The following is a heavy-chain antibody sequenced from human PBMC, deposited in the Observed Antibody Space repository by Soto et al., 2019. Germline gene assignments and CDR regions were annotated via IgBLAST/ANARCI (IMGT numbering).Heavy chain of an antibody. J-gene: IGHJ4*02. Sequence: DLEESGGGLVKPGGSLRLSCTASGFTFSDYYMSWIRQAPGKGLEWLAYISGSGSTTHYTDSVKGRFAISRDNARTSLYLQINSLRVEDSAVYYCARSSLTYFEFWGQGTLVTVSS. CDR2: ISGSGSTT. V-gene: IGHV3-11*01. CDR1: GFTFSDYY. CDR3: ARSSLTYFEF.